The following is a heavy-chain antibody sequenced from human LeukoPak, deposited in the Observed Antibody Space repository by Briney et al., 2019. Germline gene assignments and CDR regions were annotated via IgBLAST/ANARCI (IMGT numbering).Heavy chain of an antibody. CDR1: GGSISSYY. V-gene: IGHV4-59*01. CDR3: ARDSSYDYVWGTYYYYGMDV. J-gene: IGHJ6*02. Sequence: KPSETLSLTCTVSGGSISSYYWSWIRQPPGKGLEWIGYINYSGSTNYNPSLKSRVTISVDTSENQFSLRLSSVTAADTAVYYCARDSSYDYVWGTYYYYGMDVWGQGTTVTVSS. D-gene: IGHD3-16*01. CDR2: INYSGST.